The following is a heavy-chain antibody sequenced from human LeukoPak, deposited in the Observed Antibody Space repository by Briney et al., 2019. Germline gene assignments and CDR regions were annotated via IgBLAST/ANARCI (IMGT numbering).Heavy chain of an antibody. V-gene: IGHV1-3*01. CDR1: GYTFANYA. D-gene: IGHD1-20*01. CDR2: INACNGNT. CDR3: AREIITGTRTFDY. Sequence: GASVKVSCKASGYTFANYAMHWVRQAPGQRLEWMGWINACNGNTKYSQKFQGRVTITRDTSATTAYMELSSLRSEDTAVYYCAREIITGTRTFDYWGQGTLVTVSS. J-gene: IGHJ4*02.